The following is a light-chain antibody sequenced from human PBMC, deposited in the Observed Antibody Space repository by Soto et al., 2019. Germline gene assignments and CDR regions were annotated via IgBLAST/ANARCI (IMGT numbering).Light chain of an antibody. V-gene: IGLV2-23*02. J-gene: IGLJ2*01. CDR1: SSDIGKYNL. CDR2: EVS. Sequence: QSALTQPASVSGSPGQSITISCTGSSSDIGKYNLVSWYQQQSGNAPKLILYEVSRRPSGVPTRFTGSKSGNTASLTISGLQPEDEADYYCATWDGSLPAEVFGGGTKLTVL. CDR3: ATWDGSLPAEV.